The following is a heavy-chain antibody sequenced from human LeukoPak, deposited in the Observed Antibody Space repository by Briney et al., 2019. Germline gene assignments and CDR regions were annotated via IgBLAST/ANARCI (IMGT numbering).Heavy chain of an antibody. D-gene: IGHD6-13*01. CDR1: GGTFSSYA. Sequence: ASVTVSCKASGGTFSSYAISWVRQAPGQGLEWMGGIIPIFGTANYAQKFQGRVTITADESTSTAYMELSSLRSEDTAVYYCARDLAAADYYFDYWGQGTLVTVSS. CDR3: ARDLAAADYYFDY. CDR2: IIPIFGTA. J-gene: IGHJ4*02. V-gene: IGHV1-69*13.